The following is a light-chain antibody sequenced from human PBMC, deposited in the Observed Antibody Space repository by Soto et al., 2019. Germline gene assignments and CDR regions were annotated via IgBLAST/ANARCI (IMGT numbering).Light chain of an antibody. J-gene: IGLJ2*01. CDR2: TND. CDR3: AAWDDDLNGVV. Sequence: QPVLTQPPSASGTPGQRVSISCSGSRPNIGSNFVNWYRQLPGTAPTLLIHTNDQRPSGVPGRFSGSKSGASASLAISGLKSEDEADYFCAAWDDDLNGVVFGGGTKLTVL. CDR1: RPNIGSNF. V-gene: IGLV1-44*01.